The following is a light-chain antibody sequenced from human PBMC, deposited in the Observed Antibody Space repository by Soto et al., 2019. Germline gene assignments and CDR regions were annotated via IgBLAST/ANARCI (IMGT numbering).Light chain of an antibody. CDR1: SSNIGAGYD. J-gene: IGLJ1*01. Sequence: QSVLTQPPSVSGAPGQRVTISCTGSSSNIGAGYDVNWYRQLPGTAPKLLIFGDSNRPSGVPDRFSGSKSGTSASLAITGLQAADEADYYCQSSDSRLSGSDVFGTGTKVTVL. V-gene: IGLV1-40*01. CDR3: QSSDSRLSGSDV. CDR2: GDS.